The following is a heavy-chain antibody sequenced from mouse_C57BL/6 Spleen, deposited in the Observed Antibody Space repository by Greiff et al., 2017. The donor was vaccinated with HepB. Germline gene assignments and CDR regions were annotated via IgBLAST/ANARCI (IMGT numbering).Heavy chain of an antibody. CDR3: ARGTVVAPLDY. V-gene: IGHV3-6*01. J-gene: IGHJ2*01. Sequence: VQLKQSGPGLVKPSQSLSLTCSVTGYSITSGYYWNWIRQFPGNKLEWMGYISYDGSNNYNPSLKNRISITRDTSKNQFFLKLNSVTTEDTATYYCARGTVVAPLDYWGQGTTLTVSS. CDR2: ISYDGSN. CDR1: GYSITSGYY. D-gene: IGHD1-1*01.